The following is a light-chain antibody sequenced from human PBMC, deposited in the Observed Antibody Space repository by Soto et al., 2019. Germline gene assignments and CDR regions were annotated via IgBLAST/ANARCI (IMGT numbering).Light chain of an antibody. CDR2: EVS. Sequence: QSALTQPASVSGCPGQSITISCTATSSDVGNYKYVSWYQQHPGKAPKLMIYEVSNRPSGVSNRFSGSKSGNTASLTISGLQAEDETDYYCFSYTSSGTYVFGTGTKVTVL. CDR1: SSDVGNYKY. V-gene: IGLV2-14*01. CDR3: FSYTSSGTYV. J-gene: IGLJ1*01.